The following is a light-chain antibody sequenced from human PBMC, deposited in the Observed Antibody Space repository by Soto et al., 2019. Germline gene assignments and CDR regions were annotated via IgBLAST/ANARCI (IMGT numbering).Light chain of an antibody. J-gene: IGLJ3*02. CDR3: LLYYSDARV. V-gene: IGLV7-43*01. Sequence: QAVVTQEPSLTMSPGGTVTLTCASSTGAVTTTYYPNWFQQKPGQAPRALIYDTSNRHSWTPPRFSGSLLGGKAALTLSGVQPEDEADYYCLLYYSDARVFGGGTQLTVL. CDR1: TGAVTTTYY. CDR2: DTS.